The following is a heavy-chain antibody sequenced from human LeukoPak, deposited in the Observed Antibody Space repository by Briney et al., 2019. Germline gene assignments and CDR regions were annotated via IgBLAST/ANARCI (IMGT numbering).Heavy chain of an antibody. D-gene: IGHD4-23*01. V-gene: IGHV4-34*01. CDR3: ARYLDYGGNSRVFQH. Sequence: PSETLSLTCAVYGGSLSAYYWTWIRQPPGKGLEWIGEINHGGSTNYNPSLKSRVTISVDTSKNQFSLKLSSATAADTAVYYCARYLDYGGNSRVFQHWGQGTLVTVSS. CDR1: GGSLSAYY. CDR2: INHGGST. J-gene: IGHJ1*01.